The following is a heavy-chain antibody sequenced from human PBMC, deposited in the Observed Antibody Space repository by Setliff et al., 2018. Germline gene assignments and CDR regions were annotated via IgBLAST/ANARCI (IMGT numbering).Heavy chain of an antibody. J-gene: IGHJ4*02. CDR1: GFTFERNG. CDR2: IKQDGSEK. Sequence: PGGSLRLSCAASGFTFERNGMNWVRQAPGKGLEWVANIKQDGSEKYYVDSVKGRFTISRDNAKNSLYLQMNSLRAEDTAVYYCARDGGEYWGQGTLVTVSS. CDR3: ARDGGEY. V-gene: IGHV3-7*01. D-gene: IGHD3-16*01.